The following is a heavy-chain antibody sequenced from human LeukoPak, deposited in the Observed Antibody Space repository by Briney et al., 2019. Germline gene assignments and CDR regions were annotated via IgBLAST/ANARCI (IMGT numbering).Heavy chain of an antibody. CDR1: GGSISGYY. J-gene: IGHJ4*02. CDR2: INHSGST. CDR3: ARHSTFFGVVIIKGRVRGPFDY. V-gene: IGHV4-34*01. Sequence: SETLSLTCTVSGGSISGYYWSWIRQPPGKGLEWIGEINHSGSTNYNPSLKSRVTISVDTSKNQFSLKLSSVIAADTAVYYCARHSTFFGVVIIKGRVRGPFDYWGQGTLVTVSS. D-gene: IGHD3-3*01.